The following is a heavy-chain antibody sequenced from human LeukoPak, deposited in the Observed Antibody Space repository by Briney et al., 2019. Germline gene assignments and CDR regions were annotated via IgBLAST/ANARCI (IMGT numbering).Heavy chain of an antibody. CDR1: GFTFDTYA. Sequence: PGGSLRLSCAASGFTFDTYARTWVRQAPGKGLEWVSGVSGSGYTTYYADSVKGRIIISRDNSKNTLFLQMNSLRAEDTAVYYCAKVGQWLPRMLDHWGQGTLVIVSS. V-gene: IGHV3-23*01. D-gene: IGHD6-19*01. CDR3: AKVGQWLPRMLDH. CDR2: VSGSGYTT. J-gene: IGHJ1*01.